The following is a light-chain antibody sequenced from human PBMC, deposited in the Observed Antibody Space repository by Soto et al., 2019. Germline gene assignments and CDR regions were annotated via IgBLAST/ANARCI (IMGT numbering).Light chain of an antibody. J-gene: IGLJ2*01. CDR2: GNS. CDR1: RSNIGAGYD. Sequence: QSVLTQPPSVSGAPGQRVTISCTGSRSNIGAGYDVHWYQQLPGTGPKLLIYGNSNRPSGVPDRFSGSKSGTSASLAITGLQAEDEADYYCQSYDSSLSGNVVFGGGTKVTVL. CDR3: QSYDSSLSGNVV. V-gene: IGLV1-40*01.